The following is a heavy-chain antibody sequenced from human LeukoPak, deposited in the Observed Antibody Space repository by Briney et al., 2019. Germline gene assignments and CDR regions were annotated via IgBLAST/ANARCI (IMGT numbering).Heavy chain of an antibody. CDR1: GYTFTSYY. V-gene: IGHV1-69*06. Sequence: ASVKVSCKASGYTFTSYYMHWVRQAPGQGLEWMGGIIPIFGTANYAQKFQGRVTITADKSTSTAYMELSSLRSEDTAVYYCARAALVVVPAAINYYYYYIDVWGKGTTVTVSS. CDR3: ARAALVVVPAAINYYYYYIDV. J-gene: IGHJ6*03. D-gene: IGHD2-2*01. CDR2: IIPIFGTA.